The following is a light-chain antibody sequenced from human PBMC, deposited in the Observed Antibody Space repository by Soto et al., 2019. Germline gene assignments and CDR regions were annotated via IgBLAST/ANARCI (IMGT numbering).Light chain of an antibody. Sequence: QSALTQPASVSGSPGQSITISCTGTSSYVGSYNLVSWYQQHPGKAPKLMIYEGSKRPSGVSNRFSGSKSGNTASLTISGLQAEDEADYYCCSYAGSSTFVVFGVGTKLTVL. J-gene: IGLJ2*01. V-gene: IGLV2-23*03. CDR1: SSYVGSYNL. CDR2: EGS. CDR3: CSYAGSSTFVV.